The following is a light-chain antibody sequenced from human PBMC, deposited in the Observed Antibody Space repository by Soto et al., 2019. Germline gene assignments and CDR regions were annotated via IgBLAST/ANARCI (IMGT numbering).Light chain of an antibody. J-gene: IGKJ2*01. Sequence: DIQMTQSPSTLSASVGDRVTITCRASQSISSWLAWYQQKPGKAPKLLIYKASSLETGVPSRFSGSGSVTEFTLTISSLQPDDFAGYYCQQYSSYSYTFGQGTKLEIK. CDR2: KAS. V-gene: IGKV1-5*03. CDR3: QQYSSYSYT. CDR1: QSISSW.